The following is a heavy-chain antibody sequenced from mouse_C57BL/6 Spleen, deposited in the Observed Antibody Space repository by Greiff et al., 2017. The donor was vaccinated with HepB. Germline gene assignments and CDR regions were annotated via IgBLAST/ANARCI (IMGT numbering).Heavy chain of an antibody. D-gene: IGHD1-1*01. Sequence: VQLQQSGAELAKPGASVKLSCKASGYTFTSYWMHWVKQRPGQGLEWIGYINPSSGYTKYNQKFKDKATLTADKSSSTAYMQLSSLTYEDAAVYYCAMTTVVYWYFDVWGTGTTVTVAS. V-gene: IGHV1-7*01. CDR3: AMTTVVYWYFDV. J-gene: IGHJ1*03. CDR2: INPSSGYT. CDR1: GYTFTSYW.